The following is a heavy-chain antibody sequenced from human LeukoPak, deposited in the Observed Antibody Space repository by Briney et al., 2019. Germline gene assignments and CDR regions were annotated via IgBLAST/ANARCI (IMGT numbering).Heavy chain of an antibody. J-gene: IGHJ4*02. CDR1: GFTFSDYW. CDR3: AREGALGYGHYTYDY. CDR2: INSDGRNI. Sequence: GGSLRLSCAASGFTFSDYWMHWVRQAPGKGLVWVSRINSDGRNIRYADSVRGRFTITRDNAKNTLYLQMNSLTPEDTAVYYCAREGALGYGHYTYDYWGQGTLVTVSS. D-gene: IGHD4-17*01. V-gene: IGHV3-74*01.